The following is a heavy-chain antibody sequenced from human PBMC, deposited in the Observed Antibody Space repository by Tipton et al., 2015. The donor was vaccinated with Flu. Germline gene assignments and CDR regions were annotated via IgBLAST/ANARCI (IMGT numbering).Heavy chain of an antibody. D-gene: IGHD3-3*01. CDR3: ARRDYDFWSGYFSYFDY. Sequence: TLSLTCAVYGGSFSGYYWSWIRQPPGKGLEWIGEINHSGSTNYNPSPKSRVTISVDTSKNQFSLKLSSVTAADTAVYYCARRDYDFWSGYFSYFDYWGQGTLVTVSS. V-gene: IGHV4-34*01. CDR1: GGSFSGYY. J-gene: IGHJ4*02. CDR2: INHSGST.